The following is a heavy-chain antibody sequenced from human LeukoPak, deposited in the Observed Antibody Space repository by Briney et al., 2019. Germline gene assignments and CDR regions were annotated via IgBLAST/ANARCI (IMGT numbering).Heavy chain of an antibody. Sequence: PGGSLRLSCAASGFTFSSYSMNWVRQAPGKGLEWVSSISSSSSYIYYADSVKGRFTISRDNAKNSLYLQMNSLRAEDTAVYYCARAEQRYYYDTSGLRLPDYWGQGTLVTVSS. D-gene: IGHD3-22*01. CDR3: ARAEQRYYYDTSGLRLPDY. J-gene: IGHJ4*02. V-gene: IGHV3-21*01. CDR2: ISSSSSYI. CDR1: GFTFSSYS.